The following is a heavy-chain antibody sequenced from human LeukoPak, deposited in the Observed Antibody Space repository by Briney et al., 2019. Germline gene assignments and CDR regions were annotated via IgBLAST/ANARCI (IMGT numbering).Heavy chain of an antibody. CDR3: AKDRSAVAQGYGMDV. D-gene: IGHD6-19*01. CDR1: GYTFSSYA. Sequence: PGGSLRLSCEPSGYTFSSYALQWVRQAPGKGLEWAAVISYDGSNKYYADSVKGRFTISRDNSKNTLYLQMNSLRAEDTAVYYCAKDRSAVAQGYGMDVWGQGTTVTVSS. J-gene: IGHJ6*02. CDR2: ISYDGSNK. V-gene: IGHV3-30*04.